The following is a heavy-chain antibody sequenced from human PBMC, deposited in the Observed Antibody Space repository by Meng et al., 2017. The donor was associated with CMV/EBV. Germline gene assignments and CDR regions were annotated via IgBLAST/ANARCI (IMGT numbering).Heavy chain of an antibody. Sequence: GGSLRLSCAASGFTVSSNYMSWVRQAPGKGLEWVSVIYSGGSTYYAASVKGRFTISRDNSKNTLYLQMNSLRAEDTAVYYCATAYCSSTSCYPWGQGTLVTVSS. V-gene: IGHV3-53*01. J-gene: IGHJ5*02. D-gene: IGHD2-2*01. CDR1: GFTVSSNY. CDR3: ATAYCSSTSCYP. CDR2: IYSGGST.